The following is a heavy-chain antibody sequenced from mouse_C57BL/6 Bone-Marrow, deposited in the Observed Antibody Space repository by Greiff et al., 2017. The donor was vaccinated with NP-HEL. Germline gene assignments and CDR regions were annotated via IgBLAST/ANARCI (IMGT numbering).Heavy chain of an antibody. CDR1: GFSFTSYG. D-gene: IGHD2-4*01. J-gene: IGHJ1*03. Sequence: VQLQQSGPGLVQPSQSLSITCTVSGFSFTSYGVHWVRQSPGKGLEWLGVIWSGGSTDYNAAFISRLSISNDNSKSQVFFKMNSLQADDTAIYYCARNRAMITPYWYFDVWGTGTTVTVSS. CDR2: IWSGGST. CDR3: ARNRAMITPYWYFDV. V-gene: IGHV2-2*01.